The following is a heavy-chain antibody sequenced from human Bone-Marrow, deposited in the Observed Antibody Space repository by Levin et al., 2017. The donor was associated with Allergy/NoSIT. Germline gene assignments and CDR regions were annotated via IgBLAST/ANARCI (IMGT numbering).Heavy chain of an antibody. CDR1: GFTFSSYW. CDR3: ARPRTTLTNDGFDI. Sequence: PGGSLRLSCSASGFTFSSYWMHWVRQAPGQGLVWVSRISSDGTTIYYADSVKGRFTVSRDNAKNTLYLQMSSLGAEDTAVYYCARPRTTLTNDGFDIWGQGTMVTVSS. CDR2: ISSDGTTI. D-gene: IGHD4-17*01. J-gene: IGHJ3*02. V-gene: IGHV3-74*01.